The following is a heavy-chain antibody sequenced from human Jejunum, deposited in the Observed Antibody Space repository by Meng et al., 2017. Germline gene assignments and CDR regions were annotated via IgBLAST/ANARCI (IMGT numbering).Heavy chain of an antibody. CDR1: GYSFTTYA. CDR2: INVDTGDT. CDR3: ARNTVGTTTLDY. V-gene: IGHV1-3*01. D-gene: IGHD1-26*01. Sequence: QVKLGESGAEMKKPGASVKVSCKASGYSFTTYAIHWVRQAPGQGLEWMGWINVDTGDTRYSQKFQGRLTITRDTSASTAYLELSSLTSEDTAVYYCARNTVGTTTLDYWGQGTLVTVSS. J-gene: IGHJ4*02.